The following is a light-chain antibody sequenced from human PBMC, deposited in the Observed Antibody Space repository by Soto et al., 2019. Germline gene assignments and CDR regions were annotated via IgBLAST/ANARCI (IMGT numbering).Light chain of an antibody. CDR3: SSFTTSSTGV. J-gene: IGLJ3*02. CDR2: EVS. Sequence: QSVLTQPASVSGSPGQSITISCTGASSDVGNCNCVSWYQQHPGKAPKLMIYEVSNRPSGVSDRFSGSKAGNTASLTISGLQAEDEADYYCSSFTTSSTGVFGGGTQLTVL. V-gene: IGLV2-14*01. CDR1: SSDVGNCNC.